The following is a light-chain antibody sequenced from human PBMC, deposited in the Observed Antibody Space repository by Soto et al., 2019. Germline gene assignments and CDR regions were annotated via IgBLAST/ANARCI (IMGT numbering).Light chain of an antibody. CDR2: DAS. CDR1: QSVSSH. J-gene: IGKJ4*01. V-gene: IGKV3-11*01. CDR3: QQRANWPLT. Sequence: EIVLTQSPATLSLSRGERATLSCRTSQSVSSHLIWYQQKPGQAPRLLIYDASNRATGIPARFSGSGSGTDFTLSISSLEPEDFAVYYCQQRANWPLTFGGGTKVDIK.